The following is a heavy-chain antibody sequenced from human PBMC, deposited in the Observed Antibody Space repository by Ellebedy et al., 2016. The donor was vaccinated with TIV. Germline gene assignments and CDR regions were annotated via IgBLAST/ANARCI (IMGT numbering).Heavy chain of an antibody. CDR2: IHHSGST. Sequence: MPSETLSLTCAVYGGSFSGYYWSWIRQPPGKGLEWIGEIHHSGSTNYNPSLKSRVTISVDTSKNQFSLKLSSVTAADTAVYYCATVKGGVIVVDAFDIWGQGTMVTVSS. J-gene: IGHJ3*02. CDR1: GGSFSGYY. V-gene: IGHV4-34*01. D-gene: IGHD3-16*02. CDR3: ATVKGGVIVVDAFDI.